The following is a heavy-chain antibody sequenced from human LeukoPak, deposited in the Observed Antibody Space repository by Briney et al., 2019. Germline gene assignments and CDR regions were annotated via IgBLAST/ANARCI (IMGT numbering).Heavy chain of an antibody. CDR2: IYYSGST. D-gene: IGHD3-10*01. CDR3: ARHVVVGSGIDY. J-gene: IGHJ4*02. CDR1: GGSISSYY. V-gene: IGHV4-59*08. Sequence: PSETLSLTCTVSGGSISSYYWSWIRQPPGKGLEWIGYIYYSGSTNYNPSLKSRVTISVDTSKNQFSLKLSSVTAADTAVYYCARHVVVGSGIDYWGQGTLVTSPQ.